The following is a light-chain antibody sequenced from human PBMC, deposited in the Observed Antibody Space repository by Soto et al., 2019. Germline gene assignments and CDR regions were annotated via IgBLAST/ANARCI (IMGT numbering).Light chain of an antibody. CDR3: QQYAGPSRT. Sequence: EVVLTQSPGTLSLSPREGATLACRASQSVSSSYLAWYQQKPGQAPTLLIYGASNRAAGIPDRFSGSGSGTDFTLTISRLEAEDFAVYYCQQYAGPSRTFGQGTKVDIK. CDR2: GAS. V-gene: IGKV3-20*01. CDR1: QSVSSSY. J-gene: IGKJ1*01.